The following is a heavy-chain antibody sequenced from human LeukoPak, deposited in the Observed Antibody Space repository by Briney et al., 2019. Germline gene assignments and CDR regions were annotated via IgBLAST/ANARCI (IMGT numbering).Heavy chain of an antibody. J-gene: IGHJ6*02. CDR2: INYGGST. D-gene: IGHD1-1*01. Sequence: SETLSLTCTVSGGSLISSSYYWGCIRQPPGKGLEWIGIINYGGSTFYNPSLKSRVNISVDTSKNHFSLNLTSVTAADTAVYYCATSTTGYYYGMDVWGQGTTVTVSS. V-gene: IGHV4-39*02. CDR1: GGSLISSSYY. CDR3: ATSTTGYYYGMDV.